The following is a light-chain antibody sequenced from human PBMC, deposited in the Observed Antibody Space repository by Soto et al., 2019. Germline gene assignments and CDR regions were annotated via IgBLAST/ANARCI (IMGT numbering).Light chain of an antibody. J-gene: IGKJ5*01. Sequence: EVGVTQSPGTLSLSPGERATLSCRASQSFISSSLAWYQQRPGQAPRLLIYGASSRATGIPDRFSGGGSGTDFTLTISRLEPEDFAMYYCQRCGSWPLITFGQGTRLE. V-gene: IGKV3-20*01. CDR2: GAS. CDR1: QSFISSS. CDR3: QRCGSWPLIT.